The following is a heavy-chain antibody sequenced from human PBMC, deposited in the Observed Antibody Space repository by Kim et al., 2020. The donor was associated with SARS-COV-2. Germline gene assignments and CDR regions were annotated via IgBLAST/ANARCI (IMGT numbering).Heavy chain of an antibody. D-gene: IGHD4-17*01. CDR1: GFTFSSYG. V-gene: IGHV3-33*01. J-gene: IGHJ5*02. Sequence: GGSLRLSCAASGFTFSSYGMHWVRQAPGKGLEWVAVIWYDGSNKYYADSVKGRFTISRDNSKNTLYLQMNSLRAEDTAVYYCARDLLPKTTVVTNWFDPWGQGTLVTVSS. CDR2: IWYDGSNK. CDR3: ARDLLPKTTVVTNWFDP.